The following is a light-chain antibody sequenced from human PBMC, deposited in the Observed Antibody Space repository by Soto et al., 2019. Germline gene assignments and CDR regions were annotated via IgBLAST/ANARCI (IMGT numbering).Light chain of an antibody. CDR2: DVS. J-gene: IGLJ1*01. CDR3: SSFTRSVTYV. V-gene: IGLV2-14*01. CDR1: SRDVVGHNS. Sequence: SALTQPASVSGSPGQSITISCTGTSRDVVGHNSVSWYRQDPGKASKLMIYDVSNRPSGVSDRFSGSMSGNTASLTISVLQIEDEADYYCSSFTRSVTYVFGTGTKAPS.